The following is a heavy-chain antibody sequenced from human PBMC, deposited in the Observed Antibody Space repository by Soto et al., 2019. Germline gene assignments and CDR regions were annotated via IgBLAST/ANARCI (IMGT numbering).Heavy chain of an antibody. CDR1: GDSIRSSSYY. CDR3: ARVNFLSGKGILDS. V-gene: IGHV4-39*01. D-gene: IGHD3-3*01. J-gene: IGHJ4*02. Sequence: SETLSLTCSVSGDSIRSSSYYWDWIRQSPRKGLEWVGSVYYSGTTYYNPSLKSRVSISIDTSKNQFSLKLRSVTAADTAVYYCARVNFLSGKGILDSWGQGGLVTVSS. CDR2: VYYSGTT.